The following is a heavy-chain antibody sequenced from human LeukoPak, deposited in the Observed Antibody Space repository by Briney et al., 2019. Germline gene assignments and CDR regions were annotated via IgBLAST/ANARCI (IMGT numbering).Heavy chain of an antibody. CDR1: GFSLSNHG. CDR2: VSPSGDST. CDR3: AKDLDRTPIAVAGFDY. Sequence: GGSLRLSCAASGFSLSNHGMGWVRQAPGKGLEWVSHVSPSGDSTNYADSVKGRFTISRDKSKNTVYLQINSLRVDDTAVYYCAKDLDRTPIAVAGFDYWGQGTLVTVSS. D-gene: IGHD6-19*01. V-gene: IGHV3-23*01. J-gene: IGHJ4*02.